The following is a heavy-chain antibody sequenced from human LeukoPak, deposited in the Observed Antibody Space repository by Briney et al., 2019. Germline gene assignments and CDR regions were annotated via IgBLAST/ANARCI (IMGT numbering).Heavy chain of an antibody. CDR2: VSGSGGGT. CDR3: AKGTDYEIYYYYYYMDV. D-gene: IGHD4-17*01. V-gene: IGHV3-23*01. J-gene: IGHJ6*03. Sequence: GVSLRLSCAASGFIFSNYAMSWVRQAPGKGLQWVSGVSGSGGGTNYADSVKGRFTISRDNSKHTLFLQMNSLTAEETAVYYCAKGTDYEIYYYYYYMDVWGKGTTVTVSS. CDR1: GFIFSNYA.